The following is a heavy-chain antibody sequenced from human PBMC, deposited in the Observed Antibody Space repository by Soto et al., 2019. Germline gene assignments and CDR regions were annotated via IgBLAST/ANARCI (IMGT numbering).Heavy chain of an antibody. CDR3: AKSIVVVPAAAVGNYYYYGIDD. Sequence: GGSLRLSCAASGFTFSSYGMHWVRQAPGKGLGWVAVISYDGSNKYYADSVTGRFTISRDNSKNTLYLHMNRLRADDTAVYYCAKSIVVVPAAAVGNYYYYGIDDWGQGTTVTVSS. J-gene: IGHJ6*02. D-gene: IGHD2-2*01. V-gene: IGHV3-30*18. CDR2: ISYDGSNK. CDR1: GFTFSSYG.